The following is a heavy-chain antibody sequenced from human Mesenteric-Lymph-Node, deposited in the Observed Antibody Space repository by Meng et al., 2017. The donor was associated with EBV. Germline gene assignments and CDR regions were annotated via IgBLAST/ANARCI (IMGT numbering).Heavy chain of an antibody. CDR3: ARLYDNYVDY. CDR1: GGSLSSSSYY. V-gene: IGHV4-39*01. Sequence: LQLQESGPGLVKPSATLSLTCSVSGGSLSSSSYYWAWIRQPPGKGLEWIGTIYYSGNTFYNPSLESRITISVDTSTNQFSLNLRSVSAPDTAVYYCARLYDNYVDYWGRGSLVTVSS. CDR2: IYYSGNT. J-gene: IGHJ4*02. D-gene: IGHD3-9*01.